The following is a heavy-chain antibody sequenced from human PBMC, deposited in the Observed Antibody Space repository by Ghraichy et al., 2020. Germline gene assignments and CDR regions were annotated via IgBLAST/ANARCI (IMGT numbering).Heavy chain of an antibody. D-gene: IGHD3-10*01. V-gene: IGHV3-23*01. CDR3: AKEYYTSHWYFDL. Sequence: GGSLRLSCAAFGFTFTKYAMTWVRQAPGKGLEWVSAISHSGGNTEYADSVKGRFTISRDTSKNTLYLQMDSLRAEDTAVYYCAKEYYTSHWYFDLWGRGTLFTVSS. J-gene: IGHJ2*01. CDR1: GFTFTKYA. CDR2: ISHSGGNT.